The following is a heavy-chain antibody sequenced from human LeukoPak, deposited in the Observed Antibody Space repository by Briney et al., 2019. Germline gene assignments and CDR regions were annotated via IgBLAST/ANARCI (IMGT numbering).Heavy chain of an antibody. CDR2: IYTRGST. CDR1: GGSISNDY. CDR3: XXXXXXXSGXNXXXXLDY. Sequence: SETLSLTCTVSGGSISNDYWSWIRQAAGKELEWIGRIYTRGSTNYNPSLKSRVTISLDKSKKPFSLNLNSVTAADTSVYYCXXXXXXXSGXNXXXXLDYWGXGTLVTVSS. V-gene: IGHV4-4*07. D-gene: IGHD3-10*01. J-gene: IGHJ4*02.